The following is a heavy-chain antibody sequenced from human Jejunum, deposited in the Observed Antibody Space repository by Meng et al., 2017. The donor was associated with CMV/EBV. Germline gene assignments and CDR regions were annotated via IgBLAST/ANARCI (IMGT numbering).Heavy chain of an antibody. Sequence: IDWVRQAPGQGMEWMGWMTPNKGNTGYAQKFQGGFTMNWNTSISTAYMELSSLRSEDTAIYYCASHQQFCSGGSCYSLGYYYGMDVWGQGTTVTVSS. D-gene: IGHD2-15*01. V-gene: IGHV1-8*01. CDR2: MTPNKGNT. J-gene: IGHJ6*02. CDR3: ASHQQFCSGGSCYSLGYYYGMDV.